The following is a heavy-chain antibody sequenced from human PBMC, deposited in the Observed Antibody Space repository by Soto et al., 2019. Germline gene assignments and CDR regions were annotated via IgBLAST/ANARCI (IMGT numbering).Heavy chain of an antibody. V-gene: IGHV3-48*02. CDR3: ARDSLLGANGGSDY. CDR1: GFTFSSYS. D-gene: IGHD7-27*01. CDR2: ISSSSSTI. J-gene: IGHJ4*02. Sequence: GGSLRLSCAASGFTFSSYSMNWVRQAPGKGLEWVSYISSSSSTIYYADSVKGRFAISRDNAKNSLYLQMNSLRDEDTAVYYCARDSLLGANGGSDYWGQGTLVTVSS.